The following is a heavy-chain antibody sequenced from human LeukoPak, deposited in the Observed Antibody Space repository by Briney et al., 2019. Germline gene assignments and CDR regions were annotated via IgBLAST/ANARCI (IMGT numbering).Heavy chain of an antibody. CDR3: ARADSSSWYEVDY. J-gene: IGHJ4*02. D-gene: IGHD6-13*01. CDR1: GGSISSYY. Sequence: SETLSLTCTVSGGSISSYYWSWIRQPPGKGLEWIGYIYYSGNTNYNPSLKSRVTISVDTSKNQFSLKLSSVTAADTAVYYCARADSSSWYEVDYWGQGTLVTVSS. V-gene: IGHV4-59*01. CDR2: IYYSGNT.